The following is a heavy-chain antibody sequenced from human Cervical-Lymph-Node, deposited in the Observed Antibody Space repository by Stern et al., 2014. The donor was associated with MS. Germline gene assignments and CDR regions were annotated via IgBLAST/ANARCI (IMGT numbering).Heavy chain of an antibody. D-gene: IGHD1-26*01. CDR3: ARNWRGVGSTAYDY. CDR1: GYTFTTYY. CDR2: INPSCGST. V-gene: IGHV1-46*01. Sequence: QMQLVQSGAEVEKPGASVKVSCKASGYTFTTYYMHWVRQAPGQGLEWMGMINPSCGSTTYAQKFQGRVTMTRDTSTSTVYMELSSLRSEDTAVYYCARNWRGVGSTAYDYGGQGTLVTGSS. J-gene: IGHJ4*02.